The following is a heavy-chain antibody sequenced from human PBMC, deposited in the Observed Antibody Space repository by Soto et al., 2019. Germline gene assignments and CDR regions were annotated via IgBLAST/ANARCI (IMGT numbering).Heavy chain of an antibody. V-gene: IGHV3-21*01. Sequence: GGSLRLSCAASGFTFSSYSMNWVRQAPGKGLEWVSSISSSSSYIYYADSVKGRFTISRDNAKNSLYLQMNSLRAEDTAVYYCATHGMSTVTTSYGMDVWGQGTTVTVSS. CDR3: ATHGMSTVTTSYGMDV. CDR2: ISSSSSYI. D-gene: IGHD4-4*01. CDR1: GFTFSSYS. J-gene: IGHJ6*02.